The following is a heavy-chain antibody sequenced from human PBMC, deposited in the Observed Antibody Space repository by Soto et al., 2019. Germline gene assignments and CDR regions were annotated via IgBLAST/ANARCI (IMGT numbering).Heavy chain of an antibody. CDR1: GFTFSSYS. V-gene: IGHV3-21*01. J-gene: IGHJ5*02. CDR3: ARDPSSSSTNP. Sequence: GGSLRLSCAASGFTFSSYSMNWVRQAPGKWLEWVSSISSSSSYIYYADSVKGRFTISRDNAKNSLYLQMNSLRAEDTAVYYCARDPSSSSTNPWGQGXLVTVHS. D-gene: IGHD6-6*01. CDR2: ISSSSSYI.